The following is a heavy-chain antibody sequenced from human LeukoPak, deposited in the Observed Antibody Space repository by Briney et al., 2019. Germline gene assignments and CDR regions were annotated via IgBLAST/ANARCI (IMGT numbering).Heavy chain of an antibody. CDR3: ARAAR. CDR1: GFTLSNSC. J-gene: IGHJ4*02. V-gene: IGHV3-7*04. Sequence: GGSLRLSCAASGFTLSNSCMSWVRQAPGKGLEWVANIKQDGTEKYYVDSVKGRFTISRDNARNSLYLQMNSLRAEDTAVYHCARAARWGQGTLVTVSS. CDR2: IKQDGTEK.